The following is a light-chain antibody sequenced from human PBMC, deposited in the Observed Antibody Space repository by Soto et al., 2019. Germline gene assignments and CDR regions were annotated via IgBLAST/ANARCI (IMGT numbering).Light chain of an antibody. V-gene: IGKV3-20*01. CDR3: QQYRTSPPTWT. J-gene: IGKJ1*01. CDR2: SSS. Sequence: ELVLTQSPGTLSLSPGDRATLSCRASQSVSSTYLAWYQQRPGQAPRLLIYSSSSRASGIPDRFSGSGSGTDFTLTISRLEPEDFAVYYCQQYRTSPPTWTFGPGTKADIK. CDR1: QSVSSTY.